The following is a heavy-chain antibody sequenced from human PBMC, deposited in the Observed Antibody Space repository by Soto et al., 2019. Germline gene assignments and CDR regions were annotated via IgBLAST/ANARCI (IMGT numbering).Heavy chain of an antibody. CDR2: INHSGST. D-gene: IGHD5-18*01. CDR3: ARPSPYGYSYGRRGGWFDP. CDR1: GGSFSGYY. V-gene: IGHV4-34*01. Sequence: SETLSLTCAVYGGSFSGYYWSWIRQPPGKGLEWIGEINHSGSTNYNPSLKSRVTISVDTSKNQFSLKLSSVTTADTAVYYCARPSPYGYSYGRRGGWFDPWGQGTLVTVSS. J-gene: IGHJ5*02.